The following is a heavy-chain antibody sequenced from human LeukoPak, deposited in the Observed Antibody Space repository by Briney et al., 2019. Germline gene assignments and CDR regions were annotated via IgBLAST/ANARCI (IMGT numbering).Heavy chain of an antibody. CDR2: ISAYNGNT. V-gene: IGHV1-18*01. D-gene: IGHD6-19*01. Sequence: ASVKVSCKGSGYTLTSYGISWVRQAPGQGGEGMGWISAYNGNTTYAQKLRGRATMTADTSTSIAYMKLRSLRSDATAVYYCASGRYSSGCPDYWGQGTLVTVSS. J-gene: IGHJ4*02. CDR1: GYTLTSYG. CDR3: ASGRYSSGCPDY.